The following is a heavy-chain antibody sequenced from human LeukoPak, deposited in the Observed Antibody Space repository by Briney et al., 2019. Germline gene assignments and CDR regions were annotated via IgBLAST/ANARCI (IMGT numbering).Heavy chain of an antibody. CDR1: GFTFSTYD. J-gene: IGHJ4*02. CDR3: AGYGDYPY. V-gene: IGHV3-48*01. D-gene: IGHD4-17*01. Sequence: GESLKISCAASGFTFSTYDMHWVRQAPGEGLEWVSYFGNSGTIYYADSVKGRFTISRDNAKNSLYLQMNSLRVEDMAVYYCAGYGDYPYWGRGTLVSVSS. CDR2: FGNSGTI.